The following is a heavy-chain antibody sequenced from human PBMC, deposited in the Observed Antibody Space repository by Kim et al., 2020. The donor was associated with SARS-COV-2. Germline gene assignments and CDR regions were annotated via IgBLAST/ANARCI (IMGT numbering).Heavy chain of an antibody. CDR3: ASLYGSGPDP. D-gene: IGHD3-10*01. J-gene: IGHJ5*02. CDR1: GGSISSYY. CDR2: IYYSGST. V-gene: IGHV4-59*08. Sequence: SETLSLTCTVSGGSISSYYWSWIRQPPGKGLEWIGYIYYSGSTNYNPSLKSRVTISVDTSKNQFSLKLSSVTAADTAVYYCASLYGSGPDPWGQGTLVTV.